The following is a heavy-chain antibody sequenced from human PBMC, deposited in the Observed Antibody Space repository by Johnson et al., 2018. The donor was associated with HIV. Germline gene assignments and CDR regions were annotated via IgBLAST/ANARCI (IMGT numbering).Heavy chain of an antibody. CDR2: ISYDGSNK. CDR3: TTEGYLVGATPRAFDI. J-gene: IGHJ3*02. D-gene: IGHD1-26*01. CDR1: GFTFSSYA. V-gene: IGHV3-30*04. Sequence: QVQLVESGGGVVQPGRSLRLSCAASGFTFSSYAMHWVRQAPGKGLEWVAVISYDGSNKYYADSVKGRFTISRDNSKNTLYLQMNSLRAEDTAVYYCTTEGYLVGATPRAFDIWGQGTMVTVSS.